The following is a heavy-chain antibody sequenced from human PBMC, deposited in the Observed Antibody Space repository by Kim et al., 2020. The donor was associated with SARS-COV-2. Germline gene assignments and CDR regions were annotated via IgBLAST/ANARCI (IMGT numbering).Heavy chain of an antibody. J-gene: IGHJ4*02. CDR2: IYYSGST. CDR3: ASGNY. Sequence: SETLSPTCTVSGGSISSFYWSWIRQPPGKGLEWIGYIYYSGSTNYNPSLKSRVTISVDTSKNQFSLKLSSVTAADTAVYYCASGNYWGQGTLVTVSS. CDR1: GGSISSFY. D-gene: IGHD1-26*01. V-gene: IGHV4-59*01.